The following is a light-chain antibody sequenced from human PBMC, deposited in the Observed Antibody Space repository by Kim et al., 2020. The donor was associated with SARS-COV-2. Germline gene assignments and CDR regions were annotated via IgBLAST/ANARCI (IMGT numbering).Light chain of an antibody. V-gene: IGLV3-1*01. J-gene: IGLJ2*01. Sequence: VSPGQTASITCSGDKLGDKYACWYQQKPGQSPVLVIYQDSKRPSGIPERVSGSNSGNTATLTISGTQAMDEADYYCQAWDSSSVVFGGGTQLTVL. CDR2: QDS. CDR1: KLGDKY. CDR3: QAWDSSSVV.